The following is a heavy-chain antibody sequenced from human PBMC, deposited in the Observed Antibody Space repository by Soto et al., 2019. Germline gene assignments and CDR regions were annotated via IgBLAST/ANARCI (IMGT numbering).Heavy chain of an antibody. CDR3: VAIDDDFWSVYLF. CDR1: GGSVSSGSYY. V-gene: IGHV4-61*01. D-gene: IGHD3-3*01. CDR2: IYYSGST. Sequence: SETLSLTCTVSGGSVSSGSYYWSWIRQPPGKGLEWIGYIYYSGSTNYNPSLKSRVTISVDTSKNQFSLKLSSVTAADTAVYYCVAIDDDFWSVYLFWGQGTLVIVSS. J-gene: IGHJ4*02.